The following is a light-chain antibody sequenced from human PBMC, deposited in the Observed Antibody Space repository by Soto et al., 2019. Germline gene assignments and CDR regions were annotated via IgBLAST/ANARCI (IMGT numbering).Light chain of an antibody. CDR3: QQYNNWPPDT. Sequence: EIILTQSPASLSVSPGERATLSCRASQSVNNNLAWYQQKRGQAPRLLIYGASTRATGIPGRFRGSGSGTEFTLNITSLQSEDFAGYFCQQYNNWPPDTFGQGTKLEIK. CDR1: QSVNNN. J-gene: IGKJ2*01. CDR2: GAS. V-gene: IGKV3-15*01.